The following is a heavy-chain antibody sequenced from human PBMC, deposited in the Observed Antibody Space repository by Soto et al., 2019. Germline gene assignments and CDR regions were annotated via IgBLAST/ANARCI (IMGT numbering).Heavy chain of an antibody. D-gene: IGHD3-10*01. CDR3: AAGEPLNY. CDR1: GFIFSNYG. CDR2: IWYDGSNK. J-gene: IGHJ4*02. Sequence: QMQLVESGGGVGQPGTSLRLSCAASGFIFSNYGMHWVRQAPGKGLEWVAIIWYDGSNKYYADSVKGRFTISRDNSKNAVYLQMNSLRAEDTAMYYCAAGEPLNYRGQGTLVTVSS. V-gene: IGHV3-33*01.